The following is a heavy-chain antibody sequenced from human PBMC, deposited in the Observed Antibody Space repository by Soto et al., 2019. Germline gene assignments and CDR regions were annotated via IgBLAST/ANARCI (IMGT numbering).Heavy chain of an antibody. D-gene: IGHD1-1*01. CDR1: GGSISSSSYY. Sequence: SETLSLTCTVSGGSISSSSYYWGWIRQPPGKGLEWIGSIYYSGSTYYNPSLKSRVTISVDTSKNQFSLKLSSVTAADTAVYYCARHKNCNDAGRWFDPWGQGTLVTVSS. CDR2: IYYSGST. V-gene: IGHV4-39*01. CDR3: ARHKNCNDAGRWFDP. J-gene: IGHJ5*02.